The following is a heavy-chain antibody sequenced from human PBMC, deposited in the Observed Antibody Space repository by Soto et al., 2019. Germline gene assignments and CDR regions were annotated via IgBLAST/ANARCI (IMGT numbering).Heavy chain of an antibody. Sequence: EVQLLESGGGLVQPGGSLRLSCAASGFTFSTYAMSWVRQAPGKGLEWVSAISSSGGSTYYADSVKGRFTISRDNSKNTLYLQMNSLRAEDTAVYYCAKDRIAAAGIDYWGQGTLVTVSS. V-gene: IGHV3-23*01. CDR2: ISSSGGST. D-gene: IGHD6-13*01. J-gene: IGHJ4*02. CDR3: AKDRIAAAGIDY. CDR1: GFTFSTYA.